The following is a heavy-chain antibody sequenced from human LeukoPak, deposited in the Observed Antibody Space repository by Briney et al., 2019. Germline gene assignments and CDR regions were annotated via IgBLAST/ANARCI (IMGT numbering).Heavy chain of an antibody. Sequence: QSGGSLRLSCAASGFTFSNYWMHWVRQGPGKGLVWVSRVNNDGSSTAYAYSVRGRFTISRDNAKNTLYLQMNSLRAEDTAVYYCVGAAANTTPRPWGQGTLVTVSS. V-gene: IGHV3-74*01. D-gene: IGHD6-13*01. CDR2: VNNDGSST. J-gene: IGHJ4*02. CDR1: GFTFSNYW. CDR3: VGAAANTTPRP.